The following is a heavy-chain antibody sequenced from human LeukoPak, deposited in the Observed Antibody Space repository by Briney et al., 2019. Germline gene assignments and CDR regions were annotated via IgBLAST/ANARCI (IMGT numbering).Heavy chain of an antibody. V-gene: IGHV3-53*01. CDR1: GFTVSSNY. CDR3: ARGLYYYDSSGYFPLDY. J-gene: IGHJ4*02. Sequence: GGSLRPSCAASGFTVSSNYMIWVRQAPGKGLEWVSVIYSGGSTYYADSVKGRFTISRDNSKNTLYLQMNSLRAEDTAVYYCARGLYYYDSSGYFPLDYWGQGTLVTASS. D-gene: IGHD3-22*01. CDR2: IYSGGST.